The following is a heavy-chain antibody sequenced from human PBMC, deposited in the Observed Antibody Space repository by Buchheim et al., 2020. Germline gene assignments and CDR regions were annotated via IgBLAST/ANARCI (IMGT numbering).Heavy chain of an antibody. Sequence: QVQLVESGGDVVQPGRSLRLSCAASGFTFSSYAMHWVRQAPGKGLEWVAVISYDGSNKYYADSVKGRFTISRDNSKKTLYLQMNSLRAEDTAVYYCARDAMDYYDSSGPRGGYWGQGTL. D-gene: IGHD3-22*01. CDR3: ARDAMDYYDSSGPRGGY. J-gene: IGHJ4*02. CDR1: GFTFSSYA. CDR2: ISYDGSNK. V-gene: IGHV3-30*04.